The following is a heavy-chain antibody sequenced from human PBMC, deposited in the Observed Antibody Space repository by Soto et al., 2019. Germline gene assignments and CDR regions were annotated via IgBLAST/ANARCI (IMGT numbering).Heavy chain of an antibody. D-gene: IGHD6-6*01. Sequence: TSETLSLTCAVYGGPFSGYYCSWIRQPPGKGLEWIGEINHSGGTNYNPSLKSRVTISVDTSKNQFSLKLSSVTAADTAVYYCARGAARNNWFDPWGQGTLVTVSS. CDR2: INHSGGT. CDR3: ARGAARNNWFDP. J-gene: IGHJ5*02. V-gene: IGHV4-34*01. CDR1: GGPFSGYY.